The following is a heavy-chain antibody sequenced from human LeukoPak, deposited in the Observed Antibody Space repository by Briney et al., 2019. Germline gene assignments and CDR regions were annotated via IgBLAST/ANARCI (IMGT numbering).Heavy chain of an antibody. CDR2: IYTSGST. CDR3: ARDTYYYDSSGYVLFDY. D-gene: IGHD3-22*01. V-gene: IGHV4-61*02. CDR1: GGSISSGSYY. Sequence: KPSQTLSLTCTVSGGSISSGSYYWSWIRQPAGKGLEWIGRIYTSGSTNYNPSLKSRVTISVDTSKNQFSLKLSSVTAADTAVYYCARDTYYYDSSGYVLFDYWGQGTLVTVSS. J-gene: IGHJ4*02.